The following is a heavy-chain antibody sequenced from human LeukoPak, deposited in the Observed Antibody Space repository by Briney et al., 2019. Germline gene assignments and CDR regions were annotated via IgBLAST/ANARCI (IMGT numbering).Heavy chain of an antibody. V-gene: IGHV4-61*02. CDR1: GGSISSGSYY. J-gene: IGHJ4*02. D-gene: IGHD6-13*01. Sequence: PSQTLSLTRTVSGGSISSGSYYWSWIRQPAGKGLEWIGRIYTSGSTNYNPSLKSRVTISVDTSKNQFSLKLSSVTAADTAVYYCAREGKQLAPRWGQGTLVTVSS. CDR2: IYTSGST. CDR3: AREGKQLAPR.